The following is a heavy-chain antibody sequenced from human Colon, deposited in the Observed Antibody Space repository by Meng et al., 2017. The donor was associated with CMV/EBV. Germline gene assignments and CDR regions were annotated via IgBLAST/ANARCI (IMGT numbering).Heavy chain of an antibody. J-gene: IGHJ6*02. Sequence: GSLRLSCTVSGDSINSYYWSWIRQSPGKGLEWIGYVYHTGSTTYNPSLESRVTMSLDRANNEFPLKLGSVTAADTAVYYCARTVDNFWSRYSPRFGMDVWGQGTTVTVSS. CDR1: GDSINSYY. CDR3: ARTVDNFWSRYSPRFGMDV. D-gene: IGHD3-3*01. CDR2: VYHTGST. V-gene: IGHV4-59*01.